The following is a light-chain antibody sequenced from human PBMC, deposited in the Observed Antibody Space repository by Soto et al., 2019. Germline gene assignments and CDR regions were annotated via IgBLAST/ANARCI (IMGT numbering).Light chain of an antibody. CDR3: QQYGSSTPVT. Sequence: EIVLTQSPGTLSLSPGETATLSCRASQSVSNNYLAWYQHKRSQAPRLLIYGASSRATDIPDRFSGSGSGTDYTLTISRLEPEDGVVYYCQQYGSSTPVTFGQGTRLEIK. J-gene: IGKJ5*01. CDR2: GAS. CDR1: QSVSNNY. V-gene: IGKV3-20*01.